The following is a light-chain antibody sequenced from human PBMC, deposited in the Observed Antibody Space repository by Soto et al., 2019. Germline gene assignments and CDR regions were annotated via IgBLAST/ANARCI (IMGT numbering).Light chain of an antibody. V-gene: IGKV1-27*01. CDR1: QDISNY. Sequence: DIPMTQSPSSLSASVGDRVTITCQASQDISNYLNWYQQKPGKAPKLLIYAASTLQSGVPSRFSGSGSGTDFTLTISSLQPEDVATYYCQKYNSALALTFGGGTKVDIK. CDR2: AAS. CDR3: QKYNSALALT. J-gene: IGKJ4*01.